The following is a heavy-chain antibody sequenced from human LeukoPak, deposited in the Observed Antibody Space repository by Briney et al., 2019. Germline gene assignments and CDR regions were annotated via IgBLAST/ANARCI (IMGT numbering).Heavy chain of an antibody. D-gene: IGHD5-24*01. CDR1: GGSFSGYY. CDR2: MHSSGST. V-gene: IGHV4-59*10. Sequence: PSETLSLTCAAYGGSFSGYYWSWIRQPAGKGLEWIGRMHSSGSTNSNPSLKSRVTMSIDTSMNNFSLKLSSVTAADTAVYFCARGGYIGANRNAFDIWGQGTVVTVSS. CDR3: ARGGYIGANRNAFDI. J-gene: IGHJ3*02.